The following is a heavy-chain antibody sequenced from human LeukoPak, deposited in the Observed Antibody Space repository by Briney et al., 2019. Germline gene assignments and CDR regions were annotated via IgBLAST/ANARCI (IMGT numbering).Heavy chain of an antibody. CDR2: IYYSGST. V-gene: IGHV4-59*01. Sequence: SETLSLTCTVSGGSISSYYWSWIRQPPGKGLEWIGYIYYSGSTNYNPSLKSRVTISVDTSKNQFSLKLSSVTAADTAVYYCARDASLIVATITGFDYWGQGTLVTVSS. D-gene: IGHD5-12*01. CDR3: ARDASLIVATITGFDY. CDR1: GGSISSYY. J-gene: IGHJ4*02.